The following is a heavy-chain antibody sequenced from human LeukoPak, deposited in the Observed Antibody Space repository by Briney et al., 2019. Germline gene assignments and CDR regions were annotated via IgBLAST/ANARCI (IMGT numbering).Heavy chain of an antibody. V-gene: IGHV4-4*07. Sequence: SETLSLTCTVSGGSISSYYWSWIRQPAGKGLEWIGRFYTSGSTNYNPSLESRVTMSVDTSKNQFSLILRSVTAADTAVYYCARGLGMEYSSSWYGWRRPAAFDIWGQGTMVTVSS. CDR3: ARGLGMEYSSSWYGWRRPAAFDI. D-gene: IGHD6-13*01. CDR1: GGSISSYY. CDR2: FYTSGST. J-gene: IGHJ3*02.